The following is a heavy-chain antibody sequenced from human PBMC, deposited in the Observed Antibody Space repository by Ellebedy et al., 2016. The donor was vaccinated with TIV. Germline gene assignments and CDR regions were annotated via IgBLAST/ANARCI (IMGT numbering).Heavy chain of an antibody. CDR1: GGSLNNYY. V-gene: IGHV4-34*01. CDR3: ARAGPFGPWLRLYYYYYLEV. D-gene: IGHD3-9*01. Sequence: SETLSLTCDVVGGSLNNYYWSWIRQAPGKGLEWIGEVNLRGYSKYEPSLESRVTISVDTSNNRFSLKLTSVTAADTAVYFCARAGPFGPWLRLYYYYYLEVWGQGTTVTVSS. CDR2: VNLRGYS. J-gene: IGHJ6*03.